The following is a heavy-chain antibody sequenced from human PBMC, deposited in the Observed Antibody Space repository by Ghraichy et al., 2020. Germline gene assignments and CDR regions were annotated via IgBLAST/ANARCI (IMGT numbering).Heavy chain of an antibody. CDR1: GGSITSDHYY. Sequence: ESLNISCAVSGGSITSDHYYWGWIRQPPGKGLEWIGTIYHSGRTYYKPSLKSRVTISVDRSKNHFSLRLTSVTAADTAVYYCASFGHGGWDRSGYYLFDYWGQGTPVTVSS. J-gene: IGHJ4*01. CDR2: IYHSGRT. V-gene: IGHV4-39*02. D-gene: IGHD6-25*01. CDR3: ASFGHGGWDRSGYYLFDY.